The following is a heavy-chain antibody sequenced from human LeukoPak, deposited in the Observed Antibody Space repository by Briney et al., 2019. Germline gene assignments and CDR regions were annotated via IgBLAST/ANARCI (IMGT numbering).Heavy chain of an antibody. Sequence: GRSLRLSCAASGFTFDDYAMHWVRQAPGKGLEWVSGISWNSGSIGYADSVKGRFTISRDNAKNSLYLQMNSLRAEDTALYYCAKVSSTGILTEDAFDIWGQGTMVTVSS. CDR3: AKVSSTGILTEDAFDI. V-gene: IGHV3-9*01. J-gene: IGHJ3*02. CDR2: ISWNSGSI. D-gene: IGHD3-9*01. CDR1: GFTFDDYA.